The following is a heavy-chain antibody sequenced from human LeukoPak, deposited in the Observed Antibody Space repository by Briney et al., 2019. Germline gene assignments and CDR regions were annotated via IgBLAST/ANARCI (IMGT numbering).Heavy chain of an antibody. CDR1: GFTFSSYS. V-gene: IGHV3-21*01. D-gene: IGHD6-6*01. Sequence: GGSLRLSCAASGFTFSSYSMNWVRQAPGKGLEWVSSISSSSSYIYYADSVKGRFTISRDNAKNSLYLQMNSLRAEDTAVYYCARDAHVAARPGPNYYYYYMDVWGKGTTVTVSS. CDR2: ISSSSSYI. J-gene: IGHJ6*03. CDR3: ARDAHVAARPGPNYYYYYMDV.